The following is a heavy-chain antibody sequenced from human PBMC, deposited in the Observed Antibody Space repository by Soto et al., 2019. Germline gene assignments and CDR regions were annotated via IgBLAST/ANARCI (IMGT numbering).Heavy chain of an antibody. CDR2: LIPIFGMA. Sequence: QVQLVQSGAEVKKPGSSVKVSCKASGGTFSSYTISWVRQAPGQGLEWMGRLIPIFGMANYAQKFQGRVTITADKSTSTAYMELSSLRSEDTAVYYCARMSRGPTRGSGWFDPWGQGTLVTVSS. V-gene: IGHV1-69*02. D-gene: IGHD3-10*01. CDR3: ARMSRGPTRGSGWFDP. J-gene: IGHJ5*02. CDR1: GGTFSSYT.